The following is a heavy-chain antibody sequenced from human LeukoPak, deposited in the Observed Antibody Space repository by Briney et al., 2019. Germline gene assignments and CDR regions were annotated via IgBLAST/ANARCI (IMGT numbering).Heavy chain of an antibody. CDR2: IYYSGST. CDR3: ARGGPNSSGWRIDY. D-gene: IGHD6-19*01. J-gene: IGHJ4*02. CDR1: GGSISSYY. V-gene: IGHV4-59*01. Sequence: PSETLSLTCTVSGGSISSYYWSWIRQPPGKGLEWIGYIYYSGSTKYNASLKSRVTISVDTSKNQFSLKLSSVTAAGTAVYYCARGGPNSSGWRIDYWGQGTLVTVSS.